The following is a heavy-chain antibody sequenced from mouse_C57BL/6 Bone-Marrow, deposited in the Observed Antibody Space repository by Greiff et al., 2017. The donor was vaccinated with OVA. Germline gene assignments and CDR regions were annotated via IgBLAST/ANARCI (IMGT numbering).Heavy chain of an antibody. CDR2: ISYDGSN. J-gene: IGHJ1*03. CDR1: GYSITSGYS. V-gene: IGHV3-6*01. Sequence: EVQLQESGPGLVKPSQSLSLTCSVTGYSITSGYSWNWIRQFPGNKLEWMGYISYDGSNNYNPSLKNRISITRDTSKNQFFLKLNSVTTEDTATYYCARQLRLRYFDVWGTGTTVTVSS. D-gene: IGHD3-2*02. CDR3: ARQLRLRYFDV.